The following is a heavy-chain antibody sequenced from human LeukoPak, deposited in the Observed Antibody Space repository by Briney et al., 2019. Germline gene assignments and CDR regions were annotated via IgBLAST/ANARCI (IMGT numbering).Heavy chain of an antibody. CDR3: VKDPVTVPVGRNYYYGMDV. J-gene: IGHJ6*02. CDR2: ISSSGGST. CDR1: GFIFTNYA. V-gene: IGHV3-64D*06. D-gene: IGHD4-11*01. Sequence: GGSLRLSCSAAGFIFTNYAMHWVRQAPGKGLEYVSSISSSGGSTYYADSVKDRVTMSRDNSKNTLYLQMSSLRAEDTAVYYCVKDPVTVPVGRNYYYGMDVWGQGTTVTVSS.